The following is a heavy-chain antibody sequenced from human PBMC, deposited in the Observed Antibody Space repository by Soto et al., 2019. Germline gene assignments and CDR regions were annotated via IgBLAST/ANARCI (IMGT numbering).Heavy chain of an antibody. CDR2: IWYDGSNK. Sequence: QVQLVESGGGVVQPGRSLRLSCAASGFTFSSYGMHWVRQAPGKGLEWVAVIWYDGSNKYYADSVKGRFTISRDNSRNTLYLQMNSLRAEDTAVYYCARDLLRWAYGSGLGYWGQGTLVTVSS. CDR3: ARDLLRWAYGSGLGY. V-gene: IGHV3-33*01. CDR1: GFTFSSYG. J-gene: IGHJ4*02. D-gene: IGHD3-10*01.